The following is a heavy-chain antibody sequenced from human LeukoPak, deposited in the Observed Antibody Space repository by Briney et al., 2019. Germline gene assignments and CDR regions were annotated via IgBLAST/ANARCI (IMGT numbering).Heavy chain of an antibody. CDR2: IYPGDSDT. CDR1: GYNFRSYW. Sequence: KFGESLKISCQGSGYNFRSYWIGWVRQMPGKGLEWMGIIYPGDSDTRYSPSFQGQVTISADKSISTAYLQWSSLKASDSAMYYCARHSLDSPSDYWGQGTLVTVSS. J-gene: IGHJ4*02. CDR3: ARHSLDSPSDY. V-gene: IGHV5-51*01.